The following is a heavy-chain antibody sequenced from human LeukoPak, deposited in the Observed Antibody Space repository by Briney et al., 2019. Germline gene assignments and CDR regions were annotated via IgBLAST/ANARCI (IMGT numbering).Heavy chain of an antibody. V-gene: IGHV4-39*07. CDR2: IYYSGRT. CDR1: GVSISTNTHY. CDR3: ARDVSPSLQVNYMDV. Sequence: SETLSLTCAVSGVSISTNTHYWGWLRQPPGKGLEWIGSIYYSGRTYYNPSLKSRVTISVDTSRNQFSVKLTSVTAADTAVYYCARDVSPSLQVNYMDVWGKGTTVTISS. D-gene: IGHD2-21*01. J-gene: IGHJ6*03.